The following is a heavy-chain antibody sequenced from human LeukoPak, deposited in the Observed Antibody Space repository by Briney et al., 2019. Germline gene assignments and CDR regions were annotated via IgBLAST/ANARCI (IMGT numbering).Heavy chain of an antibody. CDR2: ISYDGSNK. D-gene: IGHD6-13*01. CDR1: GFTFSSYA. V-gene: IGHV3-30*03. CDR3: ARSAGHLDY. J-gene: IGHJ4*02. Sequence: PGGSLRLSCAASGFTFSSYAMHWVRQAPGKGLEGVAIISYDGSNKYYADSVKGRFTISRDNAKNSLYLQMNSLRAEDTAVYYCARSAGHLDYWGRGTLVSVSS.